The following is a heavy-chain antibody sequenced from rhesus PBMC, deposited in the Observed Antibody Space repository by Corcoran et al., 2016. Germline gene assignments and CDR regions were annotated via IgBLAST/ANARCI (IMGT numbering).Heavy chain of an antibody. D-gene: IGHD1-14*01. CDR1: GGSISSSW. Sequence: QVQLQESGPGVVKPSETLSLTCAVSGGSISSSWWGWIRQPPGKGLEWIGQIYGGSGSTSYNPSLKSRVTISSYTSKNQFSLKLSSVTAADTAVYYCAKDLSIAGTRGGFDYWCQGVLVTVSS. V-gene: IGHV4-147*01. CDR2: IYGGSGST. J-gene: IGHJ4*01. CDR3: AKDLSIAGTRGGFDY.